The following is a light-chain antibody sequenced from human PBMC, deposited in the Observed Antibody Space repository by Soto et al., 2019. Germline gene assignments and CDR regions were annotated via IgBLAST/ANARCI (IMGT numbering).Light chain of an antibody. Sequence: QSALTQPASVSGSPGQSITISCTGTSSDVGGYNYVSWYQQHPGKAPKLMIYDVSNRPSGVSNRFSGSKSGNTASLTISGLLAEDEADYYCSSYTSSSTLPGVFGTGTKVTVL. CDR1: SSDVGGYNY. J-gene: IGLJ1*01. V-gene: IGLV2-14*01. CDR2: DVS. CDR3: SSYTSSSTLPGV.